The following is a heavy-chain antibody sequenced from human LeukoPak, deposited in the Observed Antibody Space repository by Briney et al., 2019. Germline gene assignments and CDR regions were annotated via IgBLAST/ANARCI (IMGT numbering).Heavy chain of an antibody. CDR2: INPNSGGI. CDR3: ARVPGYGDFGY. CDR1: GYTFTGYY. Sequence: GASVKVSCKASGYTFTGYYMHWVRQAPGQGLEWMGWINPNSGGINYAQKFQGRVTMTRDTSISTAYMELSRLRSDDTAVYYCARVPGYGDFGYWGQGTLVTVSS. J-gene: IGHJ4*02. V-gene: IGHV1-2*02. D-gene: IGHD4-17*01.